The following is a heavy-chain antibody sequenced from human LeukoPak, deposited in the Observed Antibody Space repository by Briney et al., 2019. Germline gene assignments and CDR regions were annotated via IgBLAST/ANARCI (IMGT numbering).Heavy chain of an antibody. J-gene: IGHJ6*02. D-gene: IGHD6-19*01. CDR2: MSPNSGNT. V-gene: IGHV1-8*01. Sequence: GASVKVSCKASGYTFTSYDINWVRQATGQGLEWMGWMSPNSGNTGYAQKFQGRVTMTRNTSISTAYMELSSLRSEDTAVYYCARDRESSGWLGYYYYGMDVWGQGTTVTVSS. CDR1: GYTFTSYD. CDR3: ARDRESSGWLGYYYYGMDV.